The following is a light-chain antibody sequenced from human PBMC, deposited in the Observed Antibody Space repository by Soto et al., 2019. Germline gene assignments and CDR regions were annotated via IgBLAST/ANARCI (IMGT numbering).Light chain of an antibody. CDR3: SSYTCSSTLHYV. CDR1: SSDVGGYNY. J-gene: IGLJ1*01. V-gene: IGLV2-14*01. CDR2: DVS. Sequence: QSVLTQPASVSGSPGQSITISCTGTSSDVGGYNYVSWYQQHPGKAPKLMIYDVSNRPSGVSNRFSGSKSGNTASLTISGLQAEDDADYYWSSYTCSSTLHYVFGPGTKVTVL.